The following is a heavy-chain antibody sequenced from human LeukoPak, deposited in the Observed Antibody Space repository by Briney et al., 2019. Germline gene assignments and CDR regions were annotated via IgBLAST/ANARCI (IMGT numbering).Heavy chain of an antibody. CDR2: ISAGGDGK. V-gene: IGHV3-23*01. D-gene: IGHD2-2*01. Sequence: GGSLRLSCAASGFTFSSYGMSWVRQAPGKGLEWVSAISAGGDGKYYADSVKGRFTISRDNSKNTLYLQMNSLRAEDTAVYYCAKPSSTSAHYYYYMDVWGKGTTVTVSS. CDR3: AKPSSTSAHYYYYMDV. CDR1: GFTFSSYG. J-gene: IGHJ6*03.